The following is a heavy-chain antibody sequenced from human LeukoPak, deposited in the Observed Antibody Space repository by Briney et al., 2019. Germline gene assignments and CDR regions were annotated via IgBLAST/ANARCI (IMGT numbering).Heavy chain of an antibody. D-gene: IGHD5-18*01. J-gene: IGHJ4*02. V-gene: IGHV3-23*01. CDR3: ASGGAMVYFDY. Sequence: PGGSLRLSCVASGFTFSNYAMSWVRQAPGKGLEWVSAISGSGDSAYYADSVQGRFTISRDNSKNTLYLQMSSLRVEDAAVYYCASGGAMVYFDYWGQGTLVTVSS. CDR1: GFTFSNYA. CDR2: ISGSGDSA.